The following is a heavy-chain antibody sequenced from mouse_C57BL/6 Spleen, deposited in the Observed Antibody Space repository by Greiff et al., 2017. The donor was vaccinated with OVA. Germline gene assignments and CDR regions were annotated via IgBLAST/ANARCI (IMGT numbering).Heavy chain of an antibody. CDR1: GFTFSSYG. CDR3: ARQGLRHWYFDV. J-gene: IGHJ1*03. CDR2: LSSGGSYT. V-gene: IGHV5-6*01. Sequence: ESGGDLVKPGGSLNLSCAASGFTFSSYGMSWVRQTPDKRLEWVATLSSGGSYTYYPDSVKGRVTISRDNAKNTLYLQMSSLKSEDTAMYYWARQGLRHWYFDVWGTGTTVTVSS. D-gene: IGHD2-4*01.